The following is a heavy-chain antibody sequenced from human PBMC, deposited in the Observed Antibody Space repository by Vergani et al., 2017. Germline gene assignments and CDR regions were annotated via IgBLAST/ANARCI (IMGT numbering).Heavy chain of an antibody. D-gene: IGHD6-19*01. CDR1: GFTFTSSA. Sequence: QMQLVQSGPEVKKPGTSVKVSCKASGFTFTSSAVQWVRQARGKRLEWIGWIDVGSGITNYAQKFQERVTITKDMSTSTAYMELSSLRSEDTAVYYCAAGGQWLVRRNDYYYYYGMDVWGQGTTVTVSS. V-gene: IGHV1-58*01. J-gene: IGHJ6*02. CDR3: AAGGQWLVRRNDYYYYYGMDV. CDR2: IDVGSGIT.